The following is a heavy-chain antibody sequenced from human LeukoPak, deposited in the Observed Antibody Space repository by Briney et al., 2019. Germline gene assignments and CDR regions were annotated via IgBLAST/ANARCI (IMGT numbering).Heavy chain of an antibody. CDR3: AREDFEITMAQPLGCDP. J-gene: IGHJ5*02. CDR2: MNPNSGNT. D-gene: IGHD3-10*01. V-gene: IGHV1-8*01. CDR1: GYTFTSYD. Sequence: GASVKVSCKASGYTFTSYDINWVRQATGQGLEWMGWMNPNSGNTGYAQKFQGRDTMTRNTSISTAYMELSSLRSEDTAVYYCAREDFEITMAQPLGCDPWGQGTLVTVSS.